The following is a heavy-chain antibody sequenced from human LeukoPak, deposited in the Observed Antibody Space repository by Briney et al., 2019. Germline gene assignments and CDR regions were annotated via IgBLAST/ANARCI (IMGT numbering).Heavy chain of an antibody. J-gene: IGHJ4*02. D-gene: IGHD5-18*01. CDR3: ATDPGGIQLWLW. CDR1: GYTFTSYG. V-gene: IGHV1-24*01. CDR2: FDPEDGET. Sequence: ASVKVSCKASGYTFTSYGISWVRQAPGKGLEWMGGFDPEDGETIYAQKFQGRVTMTEDTSTDTAYMELSSLRSEDTAVYYCATDPGGIQLWLWWGQGTLVTVSS.